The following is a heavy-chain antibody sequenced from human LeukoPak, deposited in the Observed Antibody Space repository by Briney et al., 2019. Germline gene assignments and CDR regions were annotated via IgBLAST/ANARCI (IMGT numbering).Heavy chain of an antibody. D-gene: IGHD1-14*01. J-gene: IGHJ6*02. CDR3: ARPPKPGGWYYYYGMDV. CDR1: GFIFSTYA. Sequence: GGSLRLSCAASGFIFSTYAMHWVRQAPGKGLEWVAVISYHGRDQYYADSVKGRFTISRDNSKSTLSLQMNSLRAEDTAVYYCARPPKPGGWYYYYGMDVWGQGITVTVSS. V-gene: IGHV3-30*04. CDR2: ISYHGRDQ.